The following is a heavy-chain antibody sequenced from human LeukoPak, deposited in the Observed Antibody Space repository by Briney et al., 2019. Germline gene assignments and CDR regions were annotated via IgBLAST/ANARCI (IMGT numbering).Heavy chain of an antibody. CDR2: INPSSGGT. CDR3: ARVSSIWTDY. V-gene: IGHV1-2*02. CDR1: GYTFTGYF. Sequence: ASVKVSCKASGYTFTGYFLHWIRQASGQGLEWMGWINPSSGGTEYAQKFQGRATMTRDTSISTAYMELSRLTSDDTAVYYCARVSSIWTDYWGQGTLVTVSS. D-gene: IGHD3-3*02. J-gene: IGHJ4*02.